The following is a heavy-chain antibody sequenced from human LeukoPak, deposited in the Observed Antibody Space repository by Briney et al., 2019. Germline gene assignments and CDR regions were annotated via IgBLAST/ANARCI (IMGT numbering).Heavy chain of an antibody. V-gene: IGHV3-30*03. CDR1: GFTFSTYG. Sequence: GASLRLSCAASGFTFSTYGMHWVRQAPGKGLEWVAAVSSDGSNKHYADSVKGRFTISRDNSKKALYLQMNSLRAEDTAVYYCARDSSSYYYGMDVWGQGTAVTVSS. CDR2: VSSDGSNK. J-gene: IGHJ6*02. D-gene: IGHD6-6*01. CDR3: ARDSSSYYYGMDV.